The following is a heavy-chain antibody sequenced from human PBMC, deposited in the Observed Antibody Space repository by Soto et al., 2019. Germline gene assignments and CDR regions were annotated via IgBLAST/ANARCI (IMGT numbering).Heavy chain of an antibody. V-gene: IGHV6-1*01. CDR2: TYYRSKWYN. Sequence: SQTLSLTCGISGDSVASNSAAWNWIRQSPSRGLEWLGRTYYRSKWYNDYAVSVKSRITINPDTSKNQFSLQLTSMTLEDTAVYYCARDFDILTGYYRGFCYYGLDVWGQGTTVTVPS. CDR3: ARDFDILTGYYRGFCYYGLDV. J-gene: IGHJ6*02. CDR1: GDSVASNSAA. D-gene: IGHD3-9*01.